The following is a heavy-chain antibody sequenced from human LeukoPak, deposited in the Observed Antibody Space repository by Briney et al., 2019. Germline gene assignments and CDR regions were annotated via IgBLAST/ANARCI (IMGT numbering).Heavy chain of an antibody. V-gene: IGHV3-30*03. Sequence: PGGSLRLSCAASGFTFSSYGMHWVRQAPGKGLEWVAVISYDGSNKYYADSVEGRFTISRDNSKNTLYLQMNSLRAEDTAVYYCARGWSYGLLLSWGQGTLVTVSS. CDR1: GFTFSSYG. CDR2: ISYDGSNK. D-gene: IGHD5-18*01. CDR3: ARGWSYGLLLS. J-gene: IGHJ5*02.